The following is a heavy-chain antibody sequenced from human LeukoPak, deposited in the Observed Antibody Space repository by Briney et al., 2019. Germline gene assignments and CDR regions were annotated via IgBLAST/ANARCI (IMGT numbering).Heavy chain of an antibody. CDR2: IYSSGTT. CDR1: GVSISTYY. CDR3: AREANYYGSGSYFEGTFDY. Sequence: LETLSLTCTVSGVSISTYYWSWIRQPPGKGLEWIGYIYSSGTTNYNPSLKSRVTISIDTSKNEFSLRLTSVTAADTAVYYCAREANYYGSGSYFEGTFDYWGQGSLVTVSS. V-gene: IGHV4-59*01. J-gene: IGHJ4*02. D-gene: IGHD3-10*01.